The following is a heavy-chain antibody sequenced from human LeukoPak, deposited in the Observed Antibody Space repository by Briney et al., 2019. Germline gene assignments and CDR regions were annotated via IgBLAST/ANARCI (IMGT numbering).Heavy chain of an antibody. CDR2: INPNSGGT. V-gene: IGHV1-2*02. CDR1: GYTFTGYY. Sequence: GASVKVSCKASGYTFTGYYMHWVRQAPGQGLEWMGWINPNSGGTNYAQKFQGRVTMTRDTSISTAYMELSRLRSDGTAVYYCAREVAATPRNNWFDPWGQGTLVTVSS. J-gene: IGHJ5*02. CDR3: AREVAATPRNNWFDP. D-gene: IGHD2-15*01.